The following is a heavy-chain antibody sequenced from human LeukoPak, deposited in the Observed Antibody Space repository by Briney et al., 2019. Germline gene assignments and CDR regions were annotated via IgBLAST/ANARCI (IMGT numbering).Heavy chain of an antibody. CDR3: AKGDFDYGVDYYFDY. CDR1: GFTFSSYG. CDR2: ISYDGSNK. D-gene: IGHD4-17*01. J-gene: IGHJ4*02. Sequence: QPGGSLRLSCAASGFTFSSYGMHWVRQAPGKGLEWVAVISYDGSNKYYADSVKGRFTISRDNSKNTLYLQMNSLRVEDTAVYYCAKGDFDYGVDYYFDYWGQGTLVTVSS. V-gene: IGHV3-30*18.